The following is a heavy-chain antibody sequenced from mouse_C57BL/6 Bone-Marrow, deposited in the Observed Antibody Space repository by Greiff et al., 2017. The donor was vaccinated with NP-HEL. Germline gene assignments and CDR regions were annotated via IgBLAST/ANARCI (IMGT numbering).Heavy chain of an antibody. Sequence: VQLQQSGAELVKPGASVKISCKASGYAFSSYWMNWVKQRPGKGLEWIGQIYPGDGDTNYNGKFKGKATLTADKSSSTAYMPLSSLTSEDSAVYFSARYYGSSYYIDYWGQGTTLTVSS. V-gene: IGHV1-80*01. J-gene: IGHJ2*01. CDR2: IYPGDGDT. CDR1: GYAFSSYW. CDR3: ARYYGSSYYIDY. D-gene: IGHD1-1*01.